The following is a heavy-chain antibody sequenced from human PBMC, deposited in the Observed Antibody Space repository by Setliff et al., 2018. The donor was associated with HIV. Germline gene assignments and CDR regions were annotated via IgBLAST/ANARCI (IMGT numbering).Heavy chain of an antibody. CDR2: IYENAYA. CDR1: GGSMNNYY. D-gene: IGHD3-10*01. Sequence: PSETLSLTCTVSGGSMNNYYWNWIRQTPGKGLEWIGYIYENAYAHYTVSLRSRVTVSMDTSKNQFSLTLRSVTAADRAVYYCARAQMHRGVVSWSLYYFDYWGQGALVTVPQ. V-gene: IGHV4-59*01. J-gene: IGHJ4*02. CDR3: ARAQMHRGVVSWSLYYFDY.